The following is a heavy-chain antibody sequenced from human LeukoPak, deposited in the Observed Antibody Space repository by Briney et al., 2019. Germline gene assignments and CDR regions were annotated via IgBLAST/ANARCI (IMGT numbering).Heavy chain of an antibody. V-gene: IGHV3-23*01. Sequence: GVFLRLSCAASGLTFYSYGMGWVRQAPGKGLEWVSGISGSGDTTYYADSVKGRFTISRDNSKNTLYLQMNSLRVEDTGVYYCAKGHSAHGTGFDCWGQGTQVAVSS. CDR3: AKGHSAHGTGFDC. CDR2: ISGSGDTT. D-gene: IGHD1-14*01. CDR1: GLTFYSYG. J-gene: IGHJ4*02.